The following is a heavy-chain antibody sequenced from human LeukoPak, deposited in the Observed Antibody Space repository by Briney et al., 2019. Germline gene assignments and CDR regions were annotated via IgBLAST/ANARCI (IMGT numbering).Heavy chain of an antibody. Sequence: ASVKVSCKASGYTFTGYYMHWVRQAPGQGLEWMGWINPNSGGTNYAQKFQGRVTMTRDTSISTAYMELSRLRSDDTAVYYCASIRGYCSSTSCPPNDWFDPWGQGTLVTVSS. J-gene: IGHJ5*02. CDR2: INPNSGGT. D-gene: IGHD2-2*01. CDR3: ASIRGYCSSTSCPPNDWFDP. V-gene: IGHV1-2*02. CDR1: GYTFTGYY.